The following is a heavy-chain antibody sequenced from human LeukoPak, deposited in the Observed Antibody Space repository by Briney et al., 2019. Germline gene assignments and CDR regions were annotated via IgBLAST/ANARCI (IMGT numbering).Heavy chain of an antibody. CDR1: GFTFTKYS. V-gene: IGHV3-48*01. Sequence: GGSLRLSCAASGFTFTKYSMNWVRQAPGKGLEWVSYISENSSTIYYADSVMGRFTISRDNAKNSLYLQMNSLRAEDTAVYYCAKSGEWGHSTSNFDYWGQGTLVTVSS. J-gene: IGHJ4*02. CDR2: ISENSSTI. CDR3: AKSGEWGHSTSNFDY. D-gene: IGHD2-2*01.